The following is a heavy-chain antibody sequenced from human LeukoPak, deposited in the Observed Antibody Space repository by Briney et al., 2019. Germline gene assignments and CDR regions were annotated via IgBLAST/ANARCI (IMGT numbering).Heavy chain of an antibody. CDR2: IFNSGSI. D-gene: IGHD3-22*01. CDR3: ARMGVSYYYDSSTYYPTAFDV. Sequence: SETLSLTCAVSDYSISSGYYWGWIRQSPGKGLEWIATIFNSGSIYYNPSLKSRVTLSVDTSKNQFSLRLNSVTAADTALYYCARMGVSYYYDSSTYYPTAFDVWGQGTMVSVSS. V-gene: IGHV4-38-2*01. CDR1: DYSISSGYY. J-gene: IGHJ3*01.